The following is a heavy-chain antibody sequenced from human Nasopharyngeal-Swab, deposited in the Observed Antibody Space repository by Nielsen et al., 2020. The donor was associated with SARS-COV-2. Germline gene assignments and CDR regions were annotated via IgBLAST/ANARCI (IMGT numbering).Heavy chain of an antibody. D-gene: IGHD3-22*01. V-gene: IGHV3-48*03. Sequence: GESLKISCAASGFTFSSYEMNWVRQAPGKGLEWVSYISSSGSTIYYADSVKGRFTISRDNAKNSLYLQMNSLRAEDTAVYCCAREGENDSSGYFSGAFDIWGQGTMVTVSS. CDR3: AREGENDSSGYFSGAFDI. CDR1: GFTFSSYE. J-gene: IGHJ3*02. CDR2: ISSSGSTI.